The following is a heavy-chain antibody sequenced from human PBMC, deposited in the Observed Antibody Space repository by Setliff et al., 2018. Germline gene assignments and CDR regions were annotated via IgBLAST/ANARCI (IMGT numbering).Heavy chain of an antibody. CDR2: IYQYGSAK. CDR3: AKRGPYCSGGTCHYYFDY. V-gene: IGHV3-7*03. J-gene: IGHJ4*02. D-gene: IGHD2-15*01. CDR1: GFIVSSDW. Sequence: PGGSLRLSCAASGFIVSSDWMSWIRQGPGKGLEWVAHIYQYGSAKYYVDSVKGRFTISRDNSKNTVYLEMNSLRAEDTAVYYCAKRGPYCSGGTCHYYFDYWGQGTLVTVSS.